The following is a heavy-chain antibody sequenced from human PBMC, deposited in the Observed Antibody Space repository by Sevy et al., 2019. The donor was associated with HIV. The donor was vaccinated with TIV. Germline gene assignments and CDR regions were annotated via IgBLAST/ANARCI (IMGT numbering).Heavy chain of an antibody. D-gene: IGHD3-22*01. Sequence: ASVKVSCKASGGTFSRYPFSWVRQAPGQGLEWMGGIIPIFGTTNYAQKFQGRVTITADESTSTAYMELSSLRSEDTAVYYHVLAAQVTMKVAGGFFEYWGKGTLVTVSS. J-gene: IGHJ4*02. V-gene: IGHV1-69*13. CDR1: GGTFSRYP. CDR2: IIPIFGTT. CDR3: VLAAQVTMKVAGGFFEY.